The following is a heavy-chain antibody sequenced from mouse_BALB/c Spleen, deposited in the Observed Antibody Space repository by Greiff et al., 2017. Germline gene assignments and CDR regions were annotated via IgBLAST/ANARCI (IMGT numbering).Heavy chain of an antibody. CDR2: ISSGSSTI. Sequence: DVKLVESGGGLVKPGGSRKLSCAASGFTFSSFGMHWVRQAPEKGLEWVAYISSGSSTIYYADTVKGRFTISRDNPKNTLCLQMTSLRSEDTAMYYCARNYRYDGAWFAYWGQGTLVTVSA. D-gene: IGHD2-14*01. CDR1: GFTFSSFG. J-gene: IGHJ3*01. CDR3: ARNYRYDGAWFAY. V-gene: IGHV5-17*02.